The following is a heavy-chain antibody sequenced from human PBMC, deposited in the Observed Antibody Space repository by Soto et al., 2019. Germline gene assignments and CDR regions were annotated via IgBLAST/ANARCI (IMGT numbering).Heavy chain of an antibody. J-gene: IGHJ6*02. Sequence: SLPICVTSTVAGGNIIGYCGSWIRQKTGKGLEWIGYIYYSGSTNYNPSLKSRVTISVDTSKNQFSLKLSSVTAADTAVYYCERDELRYFDWYRGHYYGMDVWGQGTTVTVSS. V-gene: IGHV4-59*01. CDR1: GGNIIGYC. CDR2: IYYSGST. D-gene: IGHD3-9*01. CDR3: ERDELRYFDWYRGHYYGMDV.